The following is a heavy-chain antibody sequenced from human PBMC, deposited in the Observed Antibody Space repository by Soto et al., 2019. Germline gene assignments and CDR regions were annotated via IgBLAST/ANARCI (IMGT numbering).Heavy chain of an antibody. Sequence: GGSLRLSCAASGFTFSSYSMNWVRQAPGKGLEWVSSISSSSSYIYYADSVKGRFTISRDNAKNSLYLQMNSLRAEDTAVYYCARGNYVWGSYRYKPSDYWGREPWSPSPQ. CDR2: ISSSSSYI. CDR3: ARGNYVWGSYRYKPSDY. J-gene: IGHJ4*02. CDR1: GFTFSSYS. V-gene: IGHV3-21*01. D-gene: IGHD3-16*02.